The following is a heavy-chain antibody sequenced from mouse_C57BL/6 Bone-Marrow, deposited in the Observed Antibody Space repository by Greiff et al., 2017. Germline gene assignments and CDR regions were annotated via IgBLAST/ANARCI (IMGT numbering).Heavy chain of an antibody. CDR3: TPITTGYYFDY. V-gene: IGHV14-4*01. CDR2: IDPENGDT. J-gene: IGHJ2*01. CDR1: GFNIKDDY. Sequence: VQLQQSGAELVRPGASVKLSCTASGFNIKDDYMHWVKRRPEQGLEWIGWIDPENGDTEYASKFQGTATITADTSSNTAYLQLSSLTSEDTTVYYCTPITTGYYFDYWGQGTTLTVSS. D-gene: IGHD2-4*01.